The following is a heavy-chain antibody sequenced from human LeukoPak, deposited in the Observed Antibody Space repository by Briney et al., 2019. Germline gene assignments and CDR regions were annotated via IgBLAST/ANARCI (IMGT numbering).Heavy chain of an antibody. J-gene: IGHJ4*02. CDR3: ARGGYFDWLSHDY. D-gene: IGHD3-9*01. CDR1: GGSISSYY. V-gene: IGHV4-59*08. CDR2: IYSSGST. Sequence: SETLFLTCTVSGGSISSYYWSWFRQPPGEGLEWIGYIYSSGSTNYNPSLTSRVTISVDTSKNQFSLKLSSVTAADTAVYYCARGGYFDWLSHDYWGQGTLVTVSS.